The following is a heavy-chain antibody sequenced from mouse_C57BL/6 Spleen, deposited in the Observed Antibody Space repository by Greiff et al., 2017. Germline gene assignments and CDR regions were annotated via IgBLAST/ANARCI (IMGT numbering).Heavy chain of an antibody. J-gene: IGHJ2*01. CDR3: ARSYDYGGY. D-gene: IGHD2-4*01. CDR2: INPGSGGT. CDR1: GYAFTNYL. V-gene: IGHV1-54*01. Sequence: LQESGAELVRPGTSVKVSCKASGYAFTNYLIEWVKQRPGQGLEWIGVINPGSGGTNYNEKFKGKATLTADKSSSTAYMQLSSLTSEDSAVYFCARSYDYGGYWGQGTTLTVSS.